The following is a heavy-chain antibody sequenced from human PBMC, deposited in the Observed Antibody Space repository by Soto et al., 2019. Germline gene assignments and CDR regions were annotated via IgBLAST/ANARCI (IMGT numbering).Heavy chain of an antibody. Sequence: GASVKVSCKASGYTFTGYYIHWVRQAPGQGLEWMGWIDPNSGGTNYAQKFQGRVTMTRYTSITTAYMELSRLRSDDTAVYYCARGQGGSGYDFNYWGQGTLVTVSS. CDR2: IDPNSGGT. D-gene: IGHD5-12*01. J-gene: IGHJ4*02. V-gene: IGHV1-2*02. CDR3: ARGQGGSGYDFNY. CDR1: GYTFTGYY.